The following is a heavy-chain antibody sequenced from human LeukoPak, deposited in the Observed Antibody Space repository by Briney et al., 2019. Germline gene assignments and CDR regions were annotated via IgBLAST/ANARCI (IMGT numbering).Heavy chain of an antibody. CDR3: ARERLGYCSSTSCYLWGNYYYYGMDV. J-gene: IGHJ6*02. CDR2: ISAYNGNT. V-gene: IGHV1-18*01. CDR1: GYTFTSYG. Sequence: GASVKVSCKASGYTFTSYGISWVRQAPGQGLEWMGWISAYNGNTNYAQKLQGRVTMTTDTSTSTAYMELRSLRSDDTAVYYCARERLGYCSSTSCYLWGNYYYYGMDVWGQGTTVTASS. D-gene: IGHD2-2*01.